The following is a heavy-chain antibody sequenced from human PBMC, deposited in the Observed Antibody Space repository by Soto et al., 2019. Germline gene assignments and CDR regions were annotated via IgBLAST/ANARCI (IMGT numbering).Heavy chain of an antibody. D-gene: IGHD3-16*01. CDR3: AVYESDVYVWGSFHS. Sequence: QVQLVQSGAKVKKPGSSVKVSCKASGGTFSKFGLSWVRQAPGQGLEWMGGIIPSSDTPNYVQKFQGRLIITADPSRSTAYMDLSSLRSDDSAMYYCAVYESDVYVWGSFHSWGQGTPVIVSS. V-gene: IGHV1-69*01. J-gene: IGHJ5*02. CDR1: GGTFSKFG. CDR2: IIPSSDTP.